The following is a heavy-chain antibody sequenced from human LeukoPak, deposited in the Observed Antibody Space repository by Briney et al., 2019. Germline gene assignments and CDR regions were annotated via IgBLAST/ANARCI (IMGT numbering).Heavy chain of an antibody. V-gene: IGHV4-59*01. J-gene: IGHJ3*02. D-gene: IGHD1-26*01. CDR1: GGSISSYY. CDR3: ARGGQIVGATHDAFDI. Sequence: SETLSLTCTVSGGSISSYYWSWIRQPPGKGLEWIGYIYYSGSTNYNPSLKSRVTISVDTSKNQFSLKLSSVTAADTAVYYCARGGQIVGATHDAFDIWGQGTMVTVSS. CDR2: IYYSGST.